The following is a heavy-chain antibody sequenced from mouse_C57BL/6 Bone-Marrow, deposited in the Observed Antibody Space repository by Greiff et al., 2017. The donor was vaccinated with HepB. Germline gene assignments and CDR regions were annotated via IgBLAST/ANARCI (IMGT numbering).Heavy chain of an antibody. D-gene: IGHD1-2*01. V-gene: IGHV1-81*01. CDR1: GYTFTSYG. CDR3: ASGVISRDYFDY. J-gene: IGHJ2*01. Sequence: VKLQQSGAELARPGASVKLSCKASGYTFTSYGISWVKQRTGQGLEWIGEIYPRSGNTYYNEKFKGKATLTADKSSSTAYMELRSLTSEDSAVYFCASGVISRDYFDYWGQGTTLTVSS. CDR2: IYPRSGNT.